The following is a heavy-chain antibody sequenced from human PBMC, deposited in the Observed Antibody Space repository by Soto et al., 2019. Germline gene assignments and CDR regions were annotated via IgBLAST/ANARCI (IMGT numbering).Heavy chain of an antibody. CDR1: GFTFSSYA. Sequence: QVELVESGGGVVQPGRSLRLSCVGSGFTFSSYAMHWVRQAPGKGLEWLAIISYDGTNKYYADSVKGRFTISRDNSKLTRYLQMNSLRPEDTAVYYCARVLTYFHLWSGLDYWGQGTLVTVSS. CDR2: ISYDGTNK. CDR3: ARVLTYFHLWSGLDY. D-gene: IGHD3-3*01. J-gene: IGHJ4*02. V-gene: IGHV3-30-3*01.